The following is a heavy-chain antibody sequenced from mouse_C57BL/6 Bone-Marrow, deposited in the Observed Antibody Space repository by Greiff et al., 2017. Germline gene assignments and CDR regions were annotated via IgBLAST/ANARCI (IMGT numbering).Heavy chain of an antibody. D-gene: IGHD3-2*02. CDR2: IYPGDGDT. CDR1: GYAFSSSW. J-gene: IGHJ2*01. Sequence: QVQLKQSGPELVKPGASVKISCKASGYAFSSSWMNWVKQRPGKGLEWIGRIYPGDGDTNYNGKFKGKATLTADKSSSTAYMQLSSLTSEDSAVYFCARRDSSGYRVYFDYWGQGTTLTVSS. CDR3: ARRDSSGYRVYFDY. V-gene: IGHV1-82*01.